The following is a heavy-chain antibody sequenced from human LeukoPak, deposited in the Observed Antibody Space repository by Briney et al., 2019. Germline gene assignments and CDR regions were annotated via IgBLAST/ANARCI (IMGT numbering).Heavy chain of an antibody. J-gene: IGHJ3*02. Sequence: PGGSLRLSCAASGFTVSSNYMSWVRQAPGKGLEWVSVIYSGGSTYYADSVKGRFTISRDNSKNTLYLQMNSLRAEDTAVYYCARVRSSGYYYFAFDIWGQGTMVTVSS. CDR2: IYSGGST. D-gene: IGHD3-22*01. CDR3: ARVRSSGYYYFAFDI. CDR1: GFTVSSNY. V-gene: IGHV3-66*01.